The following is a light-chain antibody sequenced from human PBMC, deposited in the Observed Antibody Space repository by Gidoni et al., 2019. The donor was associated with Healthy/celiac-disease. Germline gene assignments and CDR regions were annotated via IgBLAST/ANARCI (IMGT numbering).Light chain of an antibody. CDR1: QSVNSN. J-gene: IGKJ2*01. CDR2: GAS. Sequence: EIVMTQSLSTLSVSPGERATLSCRASQSVNSNLAWYQQKLGQAPSLLIYGASTRATGIPDRFSGSGSGTEFTLTISSLQSEDFAVYYCQQYNNWLPYTFGQGTKLEIK. V-gene: IGKV3-15*01. CDR3: QQYNNWLPYT.